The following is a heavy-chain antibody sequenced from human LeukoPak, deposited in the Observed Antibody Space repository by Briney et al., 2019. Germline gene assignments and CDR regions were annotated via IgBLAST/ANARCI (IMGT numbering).Heavy chain of an antibody. J-gene: IGHJ4*02. CDR1: GYSISSGYY. D-gene: IGHD1-26*01. CDR2: IYHSGST. CDR3: ARATNKWEQRVRFDY. Sequence: SETLSLTCTVSGYSISSGYYWGWIRQPPGKGLEWIGSIYHSGSTYYSPSLKSRVTISVDTSKNQFSLKLSSVTAADTAVYYCARATNKWEQRVRFDYWGQGTLVTVSS. V-gene: IGHV4-38-2*02.